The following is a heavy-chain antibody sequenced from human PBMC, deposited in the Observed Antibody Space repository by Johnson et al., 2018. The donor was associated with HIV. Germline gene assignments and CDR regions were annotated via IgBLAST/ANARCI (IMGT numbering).Heavy chain of an antibody. CDR1: GFTFDDYG. V-gene: IGHV3-15*01. Sequence: EVQLVESGGGVVRPGGSLRLSCAASGFTFDDYGMSWVRQAPGKGLEWVGRIKSKTDGGTTDYAAPVKGRFTLSRDDSKNTLFLQMNSLKTEDTALYYCTAHYRNAFDIWGQGTMVTVSS. CDR2: IKSKTDGGTT. D-gene: IGHD1-26*01. CDR3: TAHYRNAFDI. J-gene: IGHJ3*02.